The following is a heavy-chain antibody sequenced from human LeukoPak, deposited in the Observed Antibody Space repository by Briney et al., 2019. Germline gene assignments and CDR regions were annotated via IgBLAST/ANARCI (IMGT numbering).Heavy chain of an antibody. CDR1: GGSISSYY. Sequence: SETLFLTCTVSGGSISSYYWSWIRQPPGKGLEWIGYIYYSGSTNYNPSLKSRVTISVDTSKNQFSLKLSSVTAADTAVYYCARGGYSYGYGAFDIWGQGTMVTVSS. J-gene: IGHJ3*02. CDR3: ARGGYSYGYGAFDI. D-gene: IGHD5-18*01. CDR2: IYYSGST. V-gene: IGHV4-59*08.